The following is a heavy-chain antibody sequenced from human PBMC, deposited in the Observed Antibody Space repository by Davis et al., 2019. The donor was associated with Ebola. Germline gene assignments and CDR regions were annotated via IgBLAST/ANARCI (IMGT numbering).Heavy chain of an antibody. J-gene: IGHJ5*02. CDR3: AKESSGWNNWFDP. D-gene: IGHD6-19*01. Sequence: PGGSLRLSCAASGFTFSSYAMHWVRQAPGKGLEWVAVISYDGSNKYYADSVKGRFTISRDNSKNTLYLQMNSLRAEDTAVYYCAKESSGWNNWFDPWGQGTLVTVSS. V-gene: IGHV3-30-3*01. CDR1: GFTFSSYA. CDR2: ISYDGSNK.